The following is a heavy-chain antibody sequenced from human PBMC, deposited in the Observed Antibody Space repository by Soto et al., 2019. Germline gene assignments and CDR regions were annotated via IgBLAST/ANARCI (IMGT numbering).Heavy chain of an antibody. J-gene: IGHJ4*02. Sequence: APRMPFGASGFSSTSYAMRWVRQAPGKVLEWASAISGSGGSTYYADSVKGRFTISRDNSKNTLYLQMNRLRADDTAVYYCAKARLQYYYGSGSYPGYWGQGTLVTVSS. CDR1: GFSSTSYA. D-gene: IGHD3-10*01. CDR3: AKARLQYYYGSGSYPGY. V-gene: IGHV3-23*01. CDR2: ISGSGGST.